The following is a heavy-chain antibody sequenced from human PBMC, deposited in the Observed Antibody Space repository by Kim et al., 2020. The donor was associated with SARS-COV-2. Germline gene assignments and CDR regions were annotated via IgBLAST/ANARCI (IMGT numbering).Heavy chain of an antibody. J-gene: IGHJ4*02. CDR1: GFTFSSYG. Sequence: GGSLRLSCAASGFTFSSYGMHWVRQAPGKGLEWVAVIWYDGSNKYYADSVKGRFTISRDNSKNTLYLQMNSLRAEDTAVYYCARDAWRDYYGSGSYYLYQPRWYDYWGQGTLVTVSS. CDR2: IWYDGSNK. V-gene: IGHV3-33*01. D-gene: IGHD3-10*01. CDR3: ARDAWRDYYGSGSYYLYQPRWYDY.